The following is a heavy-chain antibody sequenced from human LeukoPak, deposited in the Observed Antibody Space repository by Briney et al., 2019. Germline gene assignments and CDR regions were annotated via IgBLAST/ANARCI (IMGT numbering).Heavy chain of an antibody. J-gene: IGHJ6*03. CDR1: GFTFSNYG. CDR2: IWFDGSNK. V-gene: IGHV3-33*06. D-gene: IGHD1-14*01. CDR3: AKAFSNLRYCMDV. Sequence: PGGSLRLSCAASGFTFSNYGMHWVRQAPGKGLEWVAVIWFDGSNKYYADSVKGRFTISRDNSKNTLYLQMNSLRAEDTAVYYCAKAFSNLRYCMDVWGKGTTVTVSS.